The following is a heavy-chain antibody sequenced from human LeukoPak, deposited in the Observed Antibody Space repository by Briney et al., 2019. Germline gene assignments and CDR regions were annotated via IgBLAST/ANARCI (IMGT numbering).Heavy chain of an antibody. Sequence: SGTLSLTCTISVGSINSHYWSWIRQPPGKGLEWIGYIYYTGSTNYNPSLKSRVTISVDTSKNQFSLKLSSVTAADTAVYYCARTYYYGSGTMDVWAKGPRSPSP. D-gene: IGHD3-10*01. CDR3: ARTYYYGSGTMDV. CDR2: IYYTGST. V-gene: IGHV4-59*11. J-gene: IGHJ6*02. CDR1: VGSINSHY.